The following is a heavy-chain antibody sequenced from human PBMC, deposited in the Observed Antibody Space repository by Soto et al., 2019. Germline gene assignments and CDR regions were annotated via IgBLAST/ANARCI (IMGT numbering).Heavy chain of an antibody. CDR2: INHSGST. V-gene: IGHV4-34*01. Sequence: LSLTCAVYGGSFSDYFWTWIRQPPGKGLEWIGEINHSGSTNFNPSLKSRVAISADTSRKQFSLRVTSVTAADTAVYYCAGREFASSSFHYYYYAVDVWGQGTTVTVSS. CDR3: AGREFASSSFHYYYYAVDV. D-gene: IGHD6-6*01. J-gene: IGHJ6*02. CDR1: GGSFSDYF.